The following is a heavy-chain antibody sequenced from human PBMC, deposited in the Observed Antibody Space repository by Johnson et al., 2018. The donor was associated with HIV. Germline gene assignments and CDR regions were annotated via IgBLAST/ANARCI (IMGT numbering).Heavy chain of an antibody. CDR2: ISYDGSNK. V-gene: IGHV3-30*04. CDR3: AKDTRSSSGLGAFDI. J-gene: IGHJ3*02. CDR1: GFTLSSYA. D-gene: IGHD6-6*01. Sequence: VQLVESGGGVVQPERSLRLSCSASGFTLSSYAMHWVRQAPGKGLEWVACISYDGSNKYYADSVKGRITLSRDNSKNTLHLQMNSLRAEDTAVYYCAKDTRSSSGLGAFDIWGQGTMVTVSS.